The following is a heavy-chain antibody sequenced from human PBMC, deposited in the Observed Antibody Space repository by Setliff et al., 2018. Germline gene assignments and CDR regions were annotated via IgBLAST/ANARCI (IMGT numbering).Heavy chain of an antibody. CDR1: GGSFNVYF. Sequence: SETLSLTCAVYGGSFNVYFWSWIRQPPGKGLEWIGEISHSGSTNYNPSLKSRVTMSVDKSRNQFSLILRSVTAADTAVYYCARNWRDSGYDYWGQGIVVTVSS. CDR3: ARNWRDSGYDY. J-gene: IGHJ4*02. V-gene: IGHV4-34*01. CDR2: ISHSGST. D-gene: IGHD5-12*01.